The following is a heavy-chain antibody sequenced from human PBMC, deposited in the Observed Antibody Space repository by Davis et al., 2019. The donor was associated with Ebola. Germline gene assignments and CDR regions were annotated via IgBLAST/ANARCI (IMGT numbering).Heavy chain of an antibody. CDR2: IKQDGSEK. V-gene: IGHV3-7*01. D-gene: IGHD3-3*02. CDR3: ARGYPHLGSEA. J-gene: IGHJ5*02. CDR1: AFTFSSYW. Sequence: PGGSLRLSCAASAFTFSSYWMSWVRQAPGKGLEWVANIKQDGSEKYYVDSVKGRFTISRDNAKNSLYLQMNSLRAEDTAVYYCARGYPHLGSEAWGQGTLVTVSS.